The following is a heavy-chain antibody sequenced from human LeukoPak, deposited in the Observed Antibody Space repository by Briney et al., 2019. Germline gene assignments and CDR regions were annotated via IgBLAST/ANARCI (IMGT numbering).Heavy chain of an antibody. CDR1: GGSISSYY. CDR3: ARDAYYYDSSGYYNFDY. J-gene: IGHJ4*02. CDR2: IYTSGST. Sequence: PSETLSLTCTVSGGSISSYYWSWIRQPAGKGLEWIGRIYTSGSTNNNPSLKSRVTMSVDTSKNQFSLKLSSVTAADTAVYYCARDAYYYDSSGYYNFDYWGQGTLVTVSS. V-gene: IGHV4-4*07. D-gene: IGHD3-22*01.